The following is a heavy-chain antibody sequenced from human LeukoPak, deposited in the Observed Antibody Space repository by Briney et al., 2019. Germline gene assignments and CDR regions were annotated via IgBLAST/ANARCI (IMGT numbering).Heavy chain of an antibody. V-gene: IGHV1-2*02. CDR2: INPNSGGT. Sequence: GASVKVSCKASGYTFTGYYMHWVRQAPGRGLEWMGWINPNSGGTNYAQKFQGRVTMTRDTSISTAYMELSRLRSDDTAVYYCARVPIPGIAVADYWGQGTLVTVSS. J-gene: IGHJ4*02. CDR3: ARVPIPGIAVADY. CDR1: GYTFTGYY. D-gene: IGHD6-19*01.